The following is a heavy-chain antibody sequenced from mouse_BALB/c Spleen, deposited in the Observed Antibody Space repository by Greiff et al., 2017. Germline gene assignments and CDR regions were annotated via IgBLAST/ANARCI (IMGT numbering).Heavy chain of an antibody. D-gene: IGHD2-2*01. CDR1: GYSITSDYA. J-gene: IGHJ2*01. CDR2: ISYSGST. V-gene: IGHV3-2*02. CDR3: ARRVGYYMDY. Sequence: EVKLQESGPGLVKPSQSLSLTCTVTGYSITSDYAWNWIRQFPGNKLEWMGYISYSGSTSYNPSLKSRISITRDTSKNQFFLQLNSVTTEDTATYYCARRVGYYMDYWGQGTTLTVSS.